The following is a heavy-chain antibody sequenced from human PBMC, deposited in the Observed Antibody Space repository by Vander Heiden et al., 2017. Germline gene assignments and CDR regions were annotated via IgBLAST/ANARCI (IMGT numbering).Heavy chain of an antibody. CDR2: ISYDGSNK. CDR3: AKVGSGWYGYFDH. CDR1: GFTFNNYG. J-gene: IGHJ4*02. V-gene: IGHV3-30*18. D-gene: IGHD6-19*01. Sequence: GVVQPGKSLRLSCAASGFTFNNYGMHWVRQAPGKGLEWLTLISYDGSNKYYADSVKGRFTISRDNSKNTLYLQMNSLRAEDTAVYYCAKVGSGWYGYFDHWGQGTLVTVSS.